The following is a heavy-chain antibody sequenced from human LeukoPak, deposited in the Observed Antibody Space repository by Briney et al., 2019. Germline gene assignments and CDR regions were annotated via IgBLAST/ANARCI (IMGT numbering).Heavy chain of an antibody. CDR1: GGSFSGYY. Sequence: SETLSLTCAVYGGSFSGYYWSWIRQPPGKGLEWIGEINHSGSTNYNPSLKSRVTISVDTSKNQFSLKLSSVTAADTAVYYCASFPAASYYWGQGTLVTVSS. CDR3: ASFPAASYY. V-gene: IGHV4-34*01. D-gene: IGHD6-13*01. CDR2: INHSGST. J-gene: IGHJ4*02.